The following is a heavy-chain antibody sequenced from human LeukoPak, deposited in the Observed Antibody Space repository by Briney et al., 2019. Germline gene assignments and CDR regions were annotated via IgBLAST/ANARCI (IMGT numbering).Heavy chain of an antibody. D-gene: IGHD4-23*01. CDR3: ATAPTVDYFDY. Sequence: SSETLSLTCTVSGGSISSYYWSWIRQHPGKGLEWIGYIYYSGSTYYNPSLKSRVTISVDTSKNQFSLKLSSVTAADTAVYYCATAPTVDYFDYWGQGTLVTVSS. CDR1: GGSISSYY. CDR2: IYYSGST. V-gene: IGHV4-59*06. J-gene: IGHJ4*02.